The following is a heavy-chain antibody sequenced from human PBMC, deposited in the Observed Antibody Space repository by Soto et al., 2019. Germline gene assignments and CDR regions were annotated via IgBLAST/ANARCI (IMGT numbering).Heavy chain of an antibody. Sequence: SETLSLTCTVSRGSISSYFWSWIRQPPGKGLEWIGYIYYSGSTNYNPSLKSRVTISVDTSKNQFSLKLSSVTAADTAVYYCARVSCSSTSCYLGGYGMDVWGQGTTVTVS. CDR1: RGSISSYF. D-gene: IGHD2-2*01. CDR2: IYYSGST. J-gene: IGHJ6*02. CDR3: ARVSCSSTSCYLGGYGMDV. V-gene: IGHV4-59*01.